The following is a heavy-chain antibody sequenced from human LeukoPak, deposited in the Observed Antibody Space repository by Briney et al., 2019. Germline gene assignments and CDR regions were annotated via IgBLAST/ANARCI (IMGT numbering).Heavy chain of an antibody. CDR1: GGSISSHY. J-gene: IGHJ4*02. Sequence: SETLSLTCTVSGGSISSHYWSWIRQPPGKGLEWIGYTYYSGSTNYNPSLKSRVTISVDTSKNQFSLKLSSVTAADTAVYYCARGTILTSYTRYYYFDYWGQGTLVTVSS. CDR3: ARGTILTSYTRYYYFDY. V-gene: IGHV4-59*11. D-gene: IGHD3-9*01. CDR2: TYYSGST.